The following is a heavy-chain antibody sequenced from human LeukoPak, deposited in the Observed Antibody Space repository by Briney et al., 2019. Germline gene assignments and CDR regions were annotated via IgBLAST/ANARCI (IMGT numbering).Heavy chain of an antibody. CDR1: GGTFSSYA. Sequence: SVKVSCKASGGTFSSYAISWVRQAPGQGLEWMGGIIPIFGTANYAQKFQGRVTITADESTSTAYMELSSLRSEDTAVYYCARSYESHYGMDVWGQGTTVTVSS. J-gene: IGHJ6*02. D-gene: IGHD3-3*01. V-gene: IGHV1-69*01. CDR3: ARSYESHYGMDV. CDR2: IIPIFGTA.